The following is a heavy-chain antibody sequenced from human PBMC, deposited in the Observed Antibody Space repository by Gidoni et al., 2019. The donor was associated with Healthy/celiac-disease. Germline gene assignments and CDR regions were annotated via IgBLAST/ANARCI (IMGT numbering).Heavy chain of an antibody. J-gene: IGHJ6*02. Sequence: QVTLRESGPALVKPTQTLTLTCTFSVFSLRTSGMCGSWIRQPPGKALEWLARIDWDDDKYYSTSLKTRLTISKDTSKNQVVLTMTNMDPVDTATYYCARAVDTAMVRGYYYYGMDVWGQGTTVTVSS. D-gene: IGHD5-18*01. CDR3: ARAVDTAMVRGYYYYGMDV. CDR1: VFSLRTSGMC. CDR2: IDWDDDK. V-gene: IGHV2-70*15.